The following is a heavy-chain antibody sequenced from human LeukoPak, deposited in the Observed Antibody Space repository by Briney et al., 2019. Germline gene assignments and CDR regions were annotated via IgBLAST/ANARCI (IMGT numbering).Heavy chain of an antibody. CDR1: GVSISSNNW. Sequence: PSETLSLTCTVSGVSISSNNWWSWVRQPPGKRLEWIGHIYISGSTNYNPSLMSRVTISVDTSKNQFSLKLSSVTAADTALYYCARANTYGSGRFHWGQGTLVTVSS. CDR3: ARANTYGSGRFH. D-gene: IGHD3-10*01. CDR2: IYISGST. J-gene: IGHJ4*02. V-gene: IGHV4-4*02.